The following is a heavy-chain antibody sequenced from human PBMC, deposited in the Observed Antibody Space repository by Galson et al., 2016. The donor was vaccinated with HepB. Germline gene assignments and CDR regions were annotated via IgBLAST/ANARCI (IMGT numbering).Heavy chain of an antibody. CDR2: LYYSGNT. J-gene: IGHJ4*02. Sequence: LTCSVSGASISNSNSYWGWIRQSPGKGLEWLGTLYYSGNTYYNPSLKSRVTISLDTSKNQFSLKLTSVTAADTAVYFCARESTAMSFDYWGQGTLVTVSS. CDR3: ARESTAMSFDY. V-gene: IGHV4-39*07. D-gene: IGHD5-18*01. CDR1: GASISNSNSY.